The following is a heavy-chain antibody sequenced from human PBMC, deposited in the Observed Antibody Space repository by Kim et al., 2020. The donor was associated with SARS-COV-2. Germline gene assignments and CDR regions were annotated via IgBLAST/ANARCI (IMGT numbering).Heavy chain of an antibody. D-gene: IGHD2-15*01. CDR3: AEVGCNGQGY. CDR1: GFTFSSYS. CDR2: ISKSSGTI. V-gene: IGHV3-48*02. J-gene: IGHJ4*02. Sequence: GGSLRLSCAASGFTFSSYSMHWVRQAPGKGLEWVSYISKSSGTIYYADSVKGRFTISRDNAKKSLYLQMNSLRDEDTAVYYCAEVGCNGQGYWGQGTLV.